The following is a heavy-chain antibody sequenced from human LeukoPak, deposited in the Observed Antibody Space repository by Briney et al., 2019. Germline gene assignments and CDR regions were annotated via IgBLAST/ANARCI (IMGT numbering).Heavy chain of an antibody. CDR1: SGSISTSNYY. V-gene: IGHV4-39*07. CDR3: ARVEYSSSCDY. CDR2: IFYSGST. Sequence: SETLSLTCTVSSGSISTSNYYWGWVRQPPGKALEWIGNIFYSGSTYYSPSLKSRVTISVDTSKNQFSLKLSSVTAADTAVYYCARVEYSSSCDYWGQGTLVTVSS. D-gene: IGHD6-6*01. J-gene: IGHJ4*02.